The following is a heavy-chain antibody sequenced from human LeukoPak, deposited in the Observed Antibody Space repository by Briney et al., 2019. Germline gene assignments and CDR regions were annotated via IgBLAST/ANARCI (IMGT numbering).Heavy chain of an antibody. J-gene: IGHJ4*02. D-gene: IGHD3-3*01. CDR1: GGSISSGGYY. V-gene: IGHV4-31*03. CDR2: IYYRGST. CDR3: ARVFWSGFVYFDY. Sequence: PSQTLSLTCTVSGGSISSGGYYWTWIRQHPGKGLEWIGNIYYRGSTDYNPSLRSRVMISVDTSKNQFSLKVNSATAADTALYYCARVFWSGFVYFDYWGQGILVTVSP.